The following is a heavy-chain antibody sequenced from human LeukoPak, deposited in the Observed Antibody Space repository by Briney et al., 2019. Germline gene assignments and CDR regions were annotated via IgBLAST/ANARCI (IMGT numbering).Heavy chain of an antibody. J-gene: IGHJ1*01. CDR2: IYYSGST. CDR3: ARAGRQRYFQH. V-gene: IGHV4-59*01. CDR1: GGSISSYY. D-gene: IGHD3-10*01. Sequence: SETLSLTCTVSGGSISSYYWRWIRQPPGKGLEWIGYIYYSGSTNYNPSLKSRVTISVDTSKNQFSLKLSSVTAADTAVYYCARAGRQRYFQHWGQGTLVTVSS.